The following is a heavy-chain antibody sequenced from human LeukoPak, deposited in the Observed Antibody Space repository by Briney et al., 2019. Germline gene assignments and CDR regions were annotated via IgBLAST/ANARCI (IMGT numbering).Heavy chain of an antibody. V-gene: IGHV4-39*07. Sequence: SETLSLTCTVSGGSISNTSYYWGWIRQPPGKGLEWIGSIYYSGITNYKSSLKSRVTISVDTSKNQFSLKLSSVTAADTAVYYCARLGKLLWFGEFSRASGPFDYWGQGTLVTVSS. CDR2: IYYSGIT. J-gene: IGHJ4*02. D-gene: IGHD3-10*01. CDR3: ARLGKLLWFGEFSRASGPFDY. CDR1: GGSISNTSYY.